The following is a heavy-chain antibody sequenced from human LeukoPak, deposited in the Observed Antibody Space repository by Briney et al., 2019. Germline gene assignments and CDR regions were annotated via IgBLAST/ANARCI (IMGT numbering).Heavy chain of an antibody. CDR1: GGSFSGFY. V-gene: IGHV4-34*01. D-gene: IGHD2-15*01. Sequence: SETLSLTCAVYGGSFSGFYWSWIRQPPGKGLEWIGEINHSGSTNYNPSLKSRVTISVDTSKNQFSLKLSSVTAADTAVYYCARGSKFVGFDYWGQGTLVTVSS. CDR2: INHSGST. J-gene: IGHJ4*02. CDR3: ARGSKFVGFDY.